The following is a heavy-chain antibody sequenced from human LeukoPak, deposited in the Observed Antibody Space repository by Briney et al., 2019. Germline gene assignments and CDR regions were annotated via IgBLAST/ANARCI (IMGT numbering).Heavy chain of an antibody. CDR3: ARGLTYNDAFDI. Sequence: PGGSLRLSCEASGFTVSNKNMNLVRQAPGKGLEWVSLIHSRGNTYYADSVKGRFTISRDNAKNSLYLQMNSLRAEDTAVYYCARGLTYNDAFDIWGQGTMVTVSS. D-gene: IGHD4/OR15-4a*01. CDR2: IHSRGNT. V-gene: IGHV3-53*01. CDR1: GFTVSNKN. J-gene: IGHJ3*02.